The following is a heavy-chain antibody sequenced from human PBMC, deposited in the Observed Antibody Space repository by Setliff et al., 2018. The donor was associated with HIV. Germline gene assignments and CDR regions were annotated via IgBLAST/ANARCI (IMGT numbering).Heavy chain of an antibody. V-gene: IGHV3-20*04. CDR2: ISWSGGGT. Sequence: GGSLRLSCAASGFTFEDYGMSWVRQVPGKGLEWVSGISWSGGGTSYADSVKGRFTISRDNAKNSLYLQMDNLRAEDTAVYYCATSNYYDLRGYYIRGHDYWGQGTLVTVSS. D-gene: IGHD3-22*01. CDR1: GFTFEDYG. CDR3: ATSNYYDLRGYYIRGHDY. J-gene: IGHJ4*02.